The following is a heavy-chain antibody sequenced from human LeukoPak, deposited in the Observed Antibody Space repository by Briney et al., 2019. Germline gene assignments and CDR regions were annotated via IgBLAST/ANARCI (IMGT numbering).Heavy chain of an antibody. D-gene: IGHD4-11*01. J-gene: IGHJ4*02. CDR3: ARRGLTVTTPFDY. V-gene: IGHV3-30*02. CDR1: GFTFSSYG. CDR2: IRYDGSNK. Sequence: PGGSLRLSCAASGFTFSSYGMHWVRQAPGKGLEWVAFIRYDGSNKYYADSVKGRFTISRDNSKNTLYLQMNSLRAEDTAVYYCARRGLTVTTPFDYWGQGTLVTVSS.